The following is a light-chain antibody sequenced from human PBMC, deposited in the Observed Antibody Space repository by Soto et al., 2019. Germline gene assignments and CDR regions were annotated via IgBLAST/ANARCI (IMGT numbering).Light chain of an antibody. CDR1: SSDVGGYNY. Sequence: QSVLTQPASVSGSPGQSITISCTGTSSDVGGYNYDSWYQQHPGKAPKVMISEVNNRPSGVSSRFSGSKSGNTASLTISGLQAEDEADYYCISYTSSSTLAFGGGTKLTVL. CDR2: EVN. J-gene: IGLJ2*01. V-gene: IGLV2-14*01. CDR3: ISYTSSSTLA.